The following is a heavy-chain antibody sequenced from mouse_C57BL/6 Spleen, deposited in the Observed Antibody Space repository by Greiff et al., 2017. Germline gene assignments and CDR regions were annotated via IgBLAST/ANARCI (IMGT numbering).Heavy chain of an antibody. CDR2: INPNNGGT. V-gene: IGHV1-26*01. D-gene: IGHD2-4*01. CDR1: GYTFTDYY. J-gene: IGHJ2*01. CDR3: ARSGYDYDEGWGDY. Sequence: VQLQQSGPELVKPGASVKISCKASGYTFTDYYMNWVKQSHGKSLEWIGDINPNNGGTSYNQKFKGKATLTVDKSSSTAYMGLRSLTSEDSAVYYCARSGYDYDEGWGDYWGQGTTLTVSS.